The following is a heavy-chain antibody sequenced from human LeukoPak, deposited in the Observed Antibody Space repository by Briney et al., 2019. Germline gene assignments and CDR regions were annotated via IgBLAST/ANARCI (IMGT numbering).Heavy chain of an antibody. CDR2: IGSNGGST. CDR3: ARSNCRTTDCLFNAFDI. J-gene: IGHJ3*02. D-gene: IGHD2-2*01. Sequence: GGSLRLSCVASGFACNSYDMHWVRQAPGKGLEYVSVIGSNGGSTYYADSVKGGFTISRDNSKNTLYLQMGSLRAEDMAVYYCARSNCRTTDCLFNAFDIWGQGTMVTVSS. CDR1: GFACNSYD. V-gene: IGHV3-64*02.